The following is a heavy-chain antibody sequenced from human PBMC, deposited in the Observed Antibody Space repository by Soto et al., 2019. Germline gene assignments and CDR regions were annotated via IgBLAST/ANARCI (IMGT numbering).Heavy chain of an antibody. CDR1: GFTFSSYA. V-gene: IGHV3-30-3*01. J-gene: IGHJ4*02. CDR3: AREPRPSVVVTAIPILYFDY. D-gene: IGHD2-21*02. CDR2: ISYDGSNK. Sequence: QVQLVESGGGVVQPGRSLRLSCAASGFTFSSYAMHWVRQAPGKGLEWVAVISYDGSNKYYADSVKGRFTISRDNSKNTLYLQMNSRRAEDTAVYYCAREPRPSVVVTAIPILYFDYWGQGTLVTVSS.